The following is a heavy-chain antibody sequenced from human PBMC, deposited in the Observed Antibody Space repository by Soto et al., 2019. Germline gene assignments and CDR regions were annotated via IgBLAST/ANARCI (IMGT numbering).Heavy chain of an antibody. D-gene: IGHD3-22*01. CDR1: GFTFSSYG. CDR3: AKEENYYDTTPWGIDY. V-gene: IGHV3-30*18. CDR2: ISYDGSNK. J-gene: IGHJ4*02. Sequence: QVQLVESGGGVVQPGRSLRLSCAASGFTFSSYGMYWVRQAPGKGLAWLAVISYDGSNKYYADSVKGRFTMSRDISKKTLYLQMNSLRVEDTAVYYCAKEENYYDTTPWGIDYWGQGTLVSVSS.